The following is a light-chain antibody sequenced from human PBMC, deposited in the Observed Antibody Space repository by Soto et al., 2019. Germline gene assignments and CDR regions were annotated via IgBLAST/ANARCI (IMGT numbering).Light chain of an antibody. CDR1: QDISNY. J-gene: IGKJ5*01. V-gene: IGKV1-33*01. CDR3: QQYNTYAT. CDR2: DAS. Sequence: DIQITQSPSSLSASVGDRVTITCQASQDISNYLNWYQQKPGKAPKPLIYDASTLKTGVPSRFSGSGSGSEFNFTITGLQPDDFATYFCQQYNTYATFGQGTRLEIK.